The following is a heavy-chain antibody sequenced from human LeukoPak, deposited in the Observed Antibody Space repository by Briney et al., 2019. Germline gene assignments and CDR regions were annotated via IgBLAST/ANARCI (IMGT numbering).Heavy chain of an antibody. CDR2: INPNSGGT. V-gene: IGHV1-2*02. D-gene: IGHD6-19*01. CDR1: GYTFTGYY. Sequence: GASVKVSCKASGYTFTGYYMHWVRQAPGQGLEWMGWINPNSGGTNYAQKFQGRVTMTRDTSISTAYMELSRLRSDDAAVYYCATDHPVAVAGTYDYWGQGTLVTVSS. J-gene: IGHJ4*02. CDR3: ATDHPVAVAGTYDY.